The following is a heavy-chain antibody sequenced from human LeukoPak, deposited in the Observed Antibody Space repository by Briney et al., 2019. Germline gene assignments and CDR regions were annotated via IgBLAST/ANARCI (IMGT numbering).Heavy chain of an antibody. CDR3: AREDGDYSFDY. CDR2: IYYSGST. Sequence: SETLSLTCTVSGGSISSGDYYWRWIRQPPGKGLEWIGYIYYSGSTYYNPSLKSRVTIPVDTSKNQFSLKLSSVTAADTAVYYCAREDGDYSFDYWGQGTLVTVSS. D-gene: IGHD4-17*01. J-gene: IGHJ4*02. V-gene: IGHV4-30-4*01. CDR1: GGSISSGDYY.